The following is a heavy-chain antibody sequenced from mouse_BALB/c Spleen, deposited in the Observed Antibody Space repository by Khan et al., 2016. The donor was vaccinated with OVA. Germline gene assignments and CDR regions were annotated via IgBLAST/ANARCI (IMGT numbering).Heavy chain of an antibody. CDR1: GYTFINYW. V-gene: IGHV1-7*01. Sequence: QVQLKESGAELAKPGASVKMSCKASGYTFINYWIPWVKQRPGQGLEWIGYINPSTAYTEYNQNFKDKATLTADKSSSTAYMQLSSLTSEDSAVYYCARRGLRWDFDYWGQGTTLTVSS. CDR2: INPSTAYT. CDR3: ARRGLRWDFDY. J-gene: IGHJ2*01. D-gene: IGHD1-1*01.